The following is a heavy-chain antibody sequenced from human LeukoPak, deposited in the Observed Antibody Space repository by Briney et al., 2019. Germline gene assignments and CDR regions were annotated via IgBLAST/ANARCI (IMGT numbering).Heavy chain of an antibody. CDR1: GFTFSSYS. J-gene: IGHJ3*02. D-gene: IGHD3-16*01. Sequence: GGSLRLSCAAPGFTFSSYSMNWVRQAPGKGLVWVSRIKSDGSRTSYADSVKGRFTISRDNAKNTLYLQMNSLRAEDTAVYYCARVGAATYAFDIWGQGTMVTVSS. CDR3: ARVGAATYAFDI. CDR2: IKSDGSRT. V-gene: IGHV3-74*01.